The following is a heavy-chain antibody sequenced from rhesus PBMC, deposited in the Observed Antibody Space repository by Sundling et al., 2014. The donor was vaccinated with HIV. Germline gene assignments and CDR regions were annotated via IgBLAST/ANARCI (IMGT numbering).Heavy chain of an antibody. J-gene: IGHJ3*01. Sequence: EVQLVESGGGLVQPGGSLRFSCAASGFTFSSYGMHWVRQAPGKGLEWVAVISYDGSKKYYADSVKDRFIISRDNSKNMLYLQMNNLKLEDTAVYYCARGGYYEDDYGYYHAFDFWGQGLRVTVSS. CDR1: GFTFSSYG. D-gene: IGHD3-9*01. CDR3: ARGGYYEDDYGYYHAFDF. CDR2: ISYDGSKK. V-gene: IGHV3-54*02.